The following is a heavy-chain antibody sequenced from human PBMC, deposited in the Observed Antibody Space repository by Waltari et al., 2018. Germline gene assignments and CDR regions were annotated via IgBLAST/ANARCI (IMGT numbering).Heavy chain of an antibody. D-gene: IGHD3-10*01. Sequence: QVQLVQSGAEVKQLGSSVKVSCKASGGTFSSYAISWVRQAPGQGLEWMGGIITIFGTANYEQKFQGRVTITADESTGTAFMELSSLRSEDTAVYYCALGEYYYYYDMDVWGKGTTVTVSS. V-gene: IGHV1-69*12. J-gene: IGHJ6*03. CDR1: GGTFSSYA. CDR3: ALGEYYYYYDMDV. CDR2: IITIFGTA.